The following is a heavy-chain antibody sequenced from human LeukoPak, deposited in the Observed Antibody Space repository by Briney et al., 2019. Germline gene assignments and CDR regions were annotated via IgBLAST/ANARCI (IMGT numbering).Heavy chain of an antibody. J-gene: IGHJ4*02. CDR2: INPSGGST. D-gene: IGHD3-10*01. Sequence: ASVKVSCKASGYTFTSYYMHWVRQAPGQGLEWMGIINPSGGSTSYAQKFQGRVTMTRDMSTSTVYMELSSLRSEDTAVYYCTRAPYYYGSGSYYNDDYWGQGTLVTVSS. CDR3: TRAPYYYGSGSYYNDDY. V-gene: IGHV1-46*01. CDR1: GYTFTSYY.